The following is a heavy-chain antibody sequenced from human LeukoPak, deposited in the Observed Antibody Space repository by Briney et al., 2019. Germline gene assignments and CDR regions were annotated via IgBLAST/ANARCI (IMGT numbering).Heavy chain of an antibody. J-gene: IGHJ3*02. V-gene: IGHV3-30-3*01. CDR3: ARERQDTILHSGAFDI. D-gene: IGHD2-21*01. CDR2: IASDGSHT. Sequence: GGSLRLSCAASGFTFSTSFMHCVRQAPGKWLEWVADIASDGSHTFYVESVKGRFTISRDNSKNTLYLQMNSLRAEDTAVYFCARERQDTILHSGAFDIWGQGTMVTVSS. CDR1: GFTFSTSF.